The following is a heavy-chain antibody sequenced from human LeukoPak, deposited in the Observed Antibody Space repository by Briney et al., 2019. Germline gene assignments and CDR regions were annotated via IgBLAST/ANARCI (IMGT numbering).Heavy chain of an antibody. CDR1: GGSISSYY. D-gene: IGHD3-3*01. CDR3: AGREVSALGLEFGLDY. J-gene: IGHJ4*02. V-gene: IGHV4-59*01. Sequence: SETLSLTCTVSGGSISSYYWSWIRQPPGKGLEWIGYIYYSGSTNYNPSLKSRVTISVDTSKNQFSLKLSSVTAADTAVYYCAGREVSALGLEFGLDYWGQGTLVTVSS. CDR2: IYYSGST.